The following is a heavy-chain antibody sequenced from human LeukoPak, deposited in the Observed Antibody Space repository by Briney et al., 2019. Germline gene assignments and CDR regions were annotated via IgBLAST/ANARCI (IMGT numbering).Heavy chain of an antibody. Sequence: SETLSLTCTVSGGPISNVYWSWIRQPPGKGLEWIGCIYYSGSTNYDPSLKSRVTISVDTSKNHFSLKLSSVTAADTAVYYCARGCGCFIRFDYWGQGTLVTVSS. CDR2: IYYSGST. CDR1: GGPISNVY. D-gene: IGHD1-26*01. CDR3: ARGCGCFIRFDY. V-gene: IGHV4-59*01. J-gene: IGHJ4*02.